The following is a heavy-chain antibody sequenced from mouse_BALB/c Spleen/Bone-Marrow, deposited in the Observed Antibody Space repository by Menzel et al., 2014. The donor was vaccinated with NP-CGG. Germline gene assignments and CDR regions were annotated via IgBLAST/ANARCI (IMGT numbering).Heavy chain of an antibody. CDR3: TRSFPY. CDR1: GYTFTSYW. J-gene: IGHJ3*01. CDR2: IYPGSGST. V-gene: IGHV1S22*01. Sequence: LQQSGSELVRPGASVELSCKASGYTFTSYWMHWVKQRPGQGLEWIGNIYPGSGSTNYDEKFKSKATLTVDTSSSTAYMQLSSLTSEDSAVYYCTRSFPYWGQGTLVTVSA.